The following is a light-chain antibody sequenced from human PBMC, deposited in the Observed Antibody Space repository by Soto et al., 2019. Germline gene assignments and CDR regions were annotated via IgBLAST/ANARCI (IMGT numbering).Light chain of an antibody. J-gene: IGKJ1*01. V-gene: IGKV1-39*01. CDR2: AAS. CDR3: QQSYSSPPT. CDR1: QSISNH. Sequence: DIQMTQSPSSLSASVEDRVIITCRASQSISNHLNWYQQKPGKAPKLLIFAASSLQSGVPSRFSGSRSGPHFTLTISSLQPEDFETYYCQQSYSSPPTFGQGTKVDIK.